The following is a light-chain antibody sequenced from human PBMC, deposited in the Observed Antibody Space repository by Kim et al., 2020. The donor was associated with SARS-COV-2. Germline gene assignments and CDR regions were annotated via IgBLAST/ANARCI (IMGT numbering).Light chain of an antibody. CDR1: SSDVGGYNY. CDR3: FSYAGNTYV. J-gene: IGLJ1*01. V-gene: IGLV2-8*01. Sequence: PGQSVTISCTGTSSDVGGYNYVSWYQQHPGKAPKLMIYEVNKRPSGVPDRFSGSKSGSTASLTVSGLQAEDEADYYCFSYAGNTYVFGTGTKVTVL. CDR2: EVN.